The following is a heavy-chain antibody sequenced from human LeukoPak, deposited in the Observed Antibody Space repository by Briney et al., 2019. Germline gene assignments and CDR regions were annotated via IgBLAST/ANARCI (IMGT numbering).Heavy chain of an antibody. J-gene: IGHJ4*02. Sequence: GGSLRLSCAASGFTFSSYSMSWVRQAPGKGLEWVSAISGSDGTTYYADSVKGRFTISRDNSKNTLSLQMNSLRAEDTAVYYCARERGYSSSWYGVYYFDYWGQGTLVTVSS. CDR1: GFTFSSYS. CDR2: ISGSDGTT. V-gene: IGHV3-23*01. CDR3: ARERGYSSSWYGVYYFDY. D-gene: IGHD6-13*01.